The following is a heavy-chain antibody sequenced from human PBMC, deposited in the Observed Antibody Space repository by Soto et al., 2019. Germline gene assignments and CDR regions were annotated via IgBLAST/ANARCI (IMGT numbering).Heavy chain of an antibody. CDR3: ASIGYCISTSCYQGRIWDY. CDR2: ISAYINNT. Sequence: QVQLVQSAAEVKKPGASVKVTCKASGYTFTNYNINWVRQAPGQGLEWMGWISAYINNTNYAQKFQGRVTMTTDTSTSTAYMELRSLRSDDTAVYYCASIGYCISTSCYQGRIWDYWGQGTLVTVSS. V-gene: IGHV1-18*01. CDR1: GYTFTNYN. D-gene: IGHD2-2*01. J-gene: IGHJ4*02.